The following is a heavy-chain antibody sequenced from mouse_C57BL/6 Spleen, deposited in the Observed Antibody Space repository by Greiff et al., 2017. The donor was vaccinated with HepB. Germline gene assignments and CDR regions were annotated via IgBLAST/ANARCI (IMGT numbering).Heavy chain of an antibody. CDR1: GFTFSDYG. D-gene: IGHD2-1*01. CDR3: ARGNGYFDY. J-gene: IGHJ2*01. CDR2: ISSGSSTI. Sequence: DVKLVESGGGLVKPGGSLKLSCAASGFTFSDYGMHWVRQAPEKGPEWVAYISSGSSTIYYADTVKGRFTISRDNAKNTLFLQMTSLRSEDTAMYYCARGNGYFDYWGQGTTLTVSS. V-gene: IGHV5-17*01.